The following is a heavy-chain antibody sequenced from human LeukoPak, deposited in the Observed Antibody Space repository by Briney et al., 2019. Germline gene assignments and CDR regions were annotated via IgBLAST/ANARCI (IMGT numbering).Heavy chain of an antibody. CDR1: GFTFSNYW. CDR2: IYSDGINT. V-gene: IGHV3-74*01. CDR3: ARDLGQYYDTSDNWFDP. Sequence: GGSLTLSCAASGFTFSNYWMHWVRHAPGKGLVWVSRIYSDGINTSYADSVKGRFTISRDNAKNTLNLQMNSLRAEDTAVYYCARDLGQYYDTSDNWFDPWGQGTLVTVSS. D-gene: IGHD3-22*01. J-gene: IGHJ5*02.